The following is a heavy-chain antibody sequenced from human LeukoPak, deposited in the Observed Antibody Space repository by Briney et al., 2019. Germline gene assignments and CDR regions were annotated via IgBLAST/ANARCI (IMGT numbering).Heavy chain of an antibody. CDR2: ISAYNGNT. Sequence: ASVTVSCKASGYTFTSYGISWVRQAPGQGLEWMGWISAYNGNTNYAQKLQGRVTITTDTSTSTAYMELRSLRSDDTAVYYCARSSVAGTVWFDSWGQGTLVTVSS. CDR3: ARSSVAGTVWFDS. V-gene: IGHV1-18*01. CDR1: GYTFTSYG. J-gene: IGHJ5*01. D-gene: IGHD6-19*01.